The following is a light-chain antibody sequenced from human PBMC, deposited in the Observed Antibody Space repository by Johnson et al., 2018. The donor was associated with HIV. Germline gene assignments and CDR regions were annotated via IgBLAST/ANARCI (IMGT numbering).Light chain of an antibody. J-gene: IGLJ1*01. CDR1: SSNIGNNY. V-gene: IGLV1-51*01. CDR2: DNN. CDR3: GTWDSSLNAFV. Sequence: QSVLTQPPSVSAAPGQKVTISCSGSSSNIGNNYVSWYQQVPGTAPKLLIYDNNKRPSGIPGRFSGSKSGTSATLDITGLQTGDEADYYCGTWDSSLNAFVFGAGTRVTVL.